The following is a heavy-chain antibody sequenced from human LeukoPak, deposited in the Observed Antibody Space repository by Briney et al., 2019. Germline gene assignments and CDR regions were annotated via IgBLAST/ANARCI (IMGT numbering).Heavy chain of an antibody. CDR3: AREGPTDAFDI. CDR2: IKQDGSEK. J-gene: IGHJ3*02. V-gene: IGHV3-7*01. CDR1: GFTFSSYW. Sequence: GGSLRFSCAASGFTFSSYWMSWVRQAPGKGLEWVANIKQDGSEKYYVDSVKGRFTISRDNAKNSLYLQMNSLRAEDTAVYYCAREGPTDAFDIWGQGTMVTVSS.